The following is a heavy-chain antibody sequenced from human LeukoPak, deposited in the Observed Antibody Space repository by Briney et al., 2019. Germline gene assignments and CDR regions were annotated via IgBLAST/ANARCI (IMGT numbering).Heavy chain of an antibody. CDR3: TMSRYCSGGSYPHFDY. CDR2: IKSKTDGGTT. D-gene: IGHD2-15*01. J-gene: IGHJ4*02. CDR1: GFTFSNAW. V-gene: IGHV3-15*01. Sequence: GGSLRLSCAASGFTFSNAWMSWVRQAPGKGLEWVGRIKSKTDGGTTDYAAPVKGRFTISRDDSKNTLYLQMNSLKTEDTAVYYCTMSRYCSGGSYPHFDYWGQGTLVTVSS.